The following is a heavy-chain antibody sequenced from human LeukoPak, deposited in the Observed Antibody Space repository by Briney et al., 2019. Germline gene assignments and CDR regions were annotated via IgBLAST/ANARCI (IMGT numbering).Heavy chain of an antibody. V-gene: IGHV1-2*02. J-gene: IGHJ4*02. CDR3: ARDNRRYGSGSYFLY. D-gene: IGHD3-10*01. CDR1: GYTFTDYY. CDR2: INPNSGGT. Sequence: GASVKVSCKASGYTFTDYYMHWVRQAPGKGLEWMGWINPNSGGTNSAQNFQGRVTVTWDTSISTAYMELSSLTSDDTAIYYCARDNRRYGSGSYFLYWGQGTLVTVS.